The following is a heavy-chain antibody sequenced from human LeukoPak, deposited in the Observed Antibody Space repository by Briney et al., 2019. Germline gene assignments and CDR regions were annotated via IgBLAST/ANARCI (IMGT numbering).Heavy chain of an antibody. CDR2: ISSSSSYI. Sequence: GGSLRLSCAASGFTFSSYSMNWVRQAPGKGLEWVSSISSSSSYIYYADSVKGRFTISRDNAKNSLYPQMNSLRAEDTAVYYCARGTISSGWFDYWGQGTLVTVSS. D-gene: IGHD6-25*01. CDR3: ARGTISSGWFDY. J-gene: IGHJ4*02. V-gene: IGHV3-21*01. CDR1: GFTFSSYS.